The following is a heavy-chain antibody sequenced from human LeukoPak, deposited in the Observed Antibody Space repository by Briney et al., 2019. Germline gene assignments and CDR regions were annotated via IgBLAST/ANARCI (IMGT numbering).Heavy chain of an antibody. V-gene: IGHV4-59*01. CDR2: IYYSGST. CDR3: ARGGSGSYYPAEYYYYGMDV. CDR1: GGSISSYY. Sequence: SETLSLTCTVSGGSISSYYWSWIRQPPGKGLEWIGYIYYSGSTNYNPSLKSRVTISVDTSKNQFSLKLSSVTAADTAVYYCARGGSGSYYPAEYYYYGMDVWGQGTTVTVSS. J-gene: IGHJ6*02. D-gene: IGHD3-10*01.